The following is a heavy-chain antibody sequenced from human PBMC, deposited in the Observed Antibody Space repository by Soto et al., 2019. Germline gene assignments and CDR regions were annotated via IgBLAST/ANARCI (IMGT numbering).Heavy chain of an antibody. CDR2: ISGSGGST. D-gene: IGHD2-2*02. Sequence: GGSLGLSCAASGFTFSSYAMSWVRQSPGKGLEWVSAISGSGGSTYYADSVKGRFTISRDNSKNTLYLQMNSLRAEDTAVYYCARDRTRYCSSTSCYNGMDVWGQGTTVTVSS. CDR3: ARDRTRYCSSTSCYNGMDV. V-gene: IGHV3-23*01. CDR1: GFTFSSYA. J-gene: IGHJ6*02.